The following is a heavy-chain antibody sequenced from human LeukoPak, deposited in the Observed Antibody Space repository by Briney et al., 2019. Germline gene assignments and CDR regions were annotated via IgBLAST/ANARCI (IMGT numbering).Heavy chain of an antibody. D-gene: IGHD1-26*01. CDR3: ARGEEWEPYYFDY. CDR1: GYTFTGYY. V-gene: IGHV1-2*02. Sequence: ASVKVSCKASGYTFTGYYMHWVRQAPGQGLEWMGWINPNSGGTNYAQKFQGRVTMTRETSISTAYMELSRLRSDDTAVYYCARGEEWEPYYFDYWGQGTLVTVSS. J-gene: IGHJ4*02. CDR2: INPNSGGT.